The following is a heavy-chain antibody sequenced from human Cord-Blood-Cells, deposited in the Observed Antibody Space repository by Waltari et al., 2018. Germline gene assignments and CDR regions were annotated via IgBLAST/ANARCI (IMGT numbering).Heavy chain of an antibody. J-gene: IGHJ4*02. CDR2: INAGNGNT. V-gene: IGHV1-3*01. CDR3: ARVRVRPSPLDY. CDR1: GYTVKSQQ. Sequence: QLVQPGAGVMKPAASVKVSGQAAGYTVKSQQKHWVRQAPGQRLEWMGWINAGNGNTKYSQKFQGRVTITRDTSASTAYMELSSLRSEDTAVYYCARVRVRPSPLDYWGQGTLVTVSS. D-gene: IGHD1-1*01.